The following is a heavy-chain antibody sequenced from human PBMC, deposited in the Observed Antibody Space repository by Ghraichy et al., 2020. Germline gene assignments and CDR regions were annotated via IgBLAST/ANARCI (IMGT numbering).Heavy chain of an antibody. D-gene: IGHD3-3*01. CDR1: GYTFTSYG. Sequence: VKVSCKASGYTFTSYGISWVRQAPGQGLEWMGWISAYNGNTNYAQKLQGRVTMTTDTSTSTAYMELRSLRSDDTAVYYCARLSEVWSGYVDPDYWGQGTLVTVSS. CDR3: ARLSEVWSGYVDPDY. J-gene: IGHJ4*02. V-gene: IGHV1-18*04. CDR2: ISAYNGNT.